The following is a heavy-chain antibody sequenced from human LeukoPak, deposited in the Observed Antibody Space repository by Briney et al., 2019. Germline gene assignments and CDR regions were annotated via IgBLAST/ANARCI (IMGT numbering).Heavy chain of an antibody. D-gene: IGHD4-23*01. J-gene: IGHJ4*02. V-gene: IGHV4-34*01. CDR1: GGSFSGYY. Sequence: SETLSLTCAVYGGSFSGYYWSWIRQPPGEGLEWIGEINHSGSTNYNPSLKSRVTISVDTSKNQFSLKLSPVTAADTAVYYCARVGVDYSGNIIKYFFDYWGQGTLVTVSS. CDR2: INHSGST. CDR3: ARVGVDYSGNIIKYFFDY.